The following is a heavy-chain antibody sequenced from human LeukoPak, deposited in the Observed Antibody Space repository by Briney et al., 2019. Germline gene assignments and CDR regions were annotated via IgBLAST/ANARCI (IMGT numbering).Heavy chain of an antibody. J-gene: IGHJ4*02. Sequence: PGGSLRLSCAASGFTFSGYGMHWVRQAPGKGLEWVAVIWYDGSNKYYADSVKGRFTISRDNSKNTLYLQLNSLRAEDTAVYFCARGWQQLIPDYWGQGTLVTVSS. CDR1: GFTFSGYG. V-gene: IGHV3-33*01. CDR3: ARGWQQLIPDY. CDR2: IWYDGSNK. D-gene: IGHD3-16*01.